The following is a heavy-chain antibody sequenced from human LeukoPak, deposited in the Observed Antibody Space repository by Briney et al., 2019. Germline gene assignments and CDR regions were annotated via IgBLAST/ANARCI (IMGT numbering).Heavy chain of an antibody. CDR1: GGSISDYY. Sequence: SETLTLTCTVSGGSISDYYWSWLRQPPGKGLEWIAYVHYSGATNYNPSLKSRVTISLDASKRQFSLELSSVTAADTAVYYCARGAGWYNYWGRGTLVTVSS. J-gene: IGHJ4*02. CDR2: VHYSGAT. V-gene: IGHV4-59*13. D-gene: IGHD6-19*01. CDR3: ARGAGWYNY.